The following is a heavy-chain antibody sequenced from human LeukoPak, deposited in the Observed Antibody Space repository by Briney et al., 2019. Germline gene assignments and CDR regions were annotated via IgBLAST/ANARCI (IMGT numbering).Heavy chain of an antibody. J-gene: IGHJ6*02. V-gene: IGHV3-21*01. D-gene: IGHD1-26*01. CDR3: ARVSSGSSMDV. CDR2: ISGSSSYI. CDR1: GFTFSDYS. Sequence: GGSLRLSCEASGFTFSDYSMNWVRQAPGKGLEWVSAISGSSSYIHYADSAKGRFTISRDNAKNSLYLQMNSLRAEDTAVYYCARVSSGSSMDVWGQGTTVTVSS.